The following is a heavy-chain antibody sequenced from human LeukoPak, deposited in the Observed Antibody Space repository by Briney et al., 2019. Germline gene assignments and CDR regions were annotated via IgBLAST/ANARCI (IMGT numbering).Heavy chain of an antibody. CDR3: ARDLGYYDSSGYYRSSYYFDY. J-gene: IGHJ4*02. D-gene: IGHD3-22*01. Sequence: KPSETLSLTCTVSGGSISSYYWSWIRQPPGKGLEWIGYIYYSGSTNYNPSLKSRVTISVDTSKNQFSLKLSSVTAADTAVYYCARDLGYYDSSGYYRSSYYFDYWGQGTLVTVSS. CDR2: IYYSGST. V-gene: IGHV4-59*01. CDR1: GGSISSYY.